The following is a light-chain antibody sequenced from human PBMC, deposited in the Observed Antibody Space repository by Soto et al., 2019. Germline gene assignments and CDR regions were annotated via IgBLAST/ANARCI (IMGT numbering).Light chain of an antibody. CDR2: DAS. J-gene: IGKJ1*01. V-gene: IGKV1-33*01. CDR3: QQYENLPV. Sequence: DIQMTQSPSSLSASVGDRVTITCQASQDISHFLNWYQHSPGKAPKLLIYDASNLKTGVPSRFSGSGSGTDFTLTISSLQPEDIATYYCQQYENLPVFGPGTRVEIK. CDR1: QDISHF.